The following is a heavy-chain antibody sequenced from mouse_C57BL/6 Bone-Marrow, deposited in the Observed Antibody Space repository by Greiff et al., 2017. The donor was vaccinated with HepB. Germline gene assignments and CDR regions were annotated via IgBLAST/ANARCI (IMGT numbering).Heavy chain of an antibody. Sequence: EVQLVESGPGLVKPSQSLSLTCSVTGYSITSGYYWNWIRQFPGNKLEWMGYISYDGSNNYNPSLKNRIAITRDTSKNQFFLKLNSVTTEDTATYYCARDDFYYYGSSLFAYWGQGTLVTVSA. J-gene: IGHJ3*01. CDR2: ISYDGSN. CDR1: GYSITSGYY. D-gene: IGHD1-1*01. CDR3: ARDDFYYYGSSLFAY. V-gene: IGHV3-6*01.